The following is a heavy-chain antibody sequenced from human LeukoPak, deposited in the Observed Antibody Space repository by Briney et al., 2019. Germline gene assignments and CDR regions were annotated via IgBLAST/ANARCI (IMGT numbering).Heavy chain of an antibody. Sequence: GGSLRLSCAASGVTFSSNWMHWVRQAPGKGLVWVSRINEDGSTTNYADSVKGRSTIFRDNAKNTLYLQMNSLRAEDTAVYYCAGPGGYDFLSRFYYYYGMDVWGQGTTVTVSS. V-gene: IGHV3-74*01. CDR1: GVTFSSNW. J-gene: IGHJ6*02. D-gene: IGHD5-12*01. CDR2: INEDGSTT. CDR3: AGPGGYDFLSRFYYYYGMDV.